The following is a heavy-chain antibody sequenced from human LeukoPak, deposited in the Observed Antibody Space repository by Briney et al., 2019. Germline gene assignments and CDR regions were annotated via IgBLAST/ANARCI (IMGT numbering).Heavy chain of an antibody. J-gene: IGHJ4*02. CDR1: GYTFTSYY. V-gene: IGHV1-46*01. Sequence: ASVKVSCTASGYTFTSYYMHWVRQAPGQGLEWMGMIYPRDGSTSYAQKFQGRVTVTRDTSTSTVHMELSGLRSEGTAVYYCARDQEGFDYWGQGTLVTVSS. CDR3: ARDQEGFDY. CDR2: IYPRDGST.